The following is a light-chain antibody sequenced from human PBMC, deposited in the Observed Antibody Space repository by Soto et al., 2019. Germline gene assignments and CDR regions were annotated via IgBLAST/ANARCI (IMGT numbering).Light chain of an antibody. CDR1: QDISNR. CDR3: QQYDNLSYT. Sequence: DVQMTQSPSSLSASVGDRVTITCQASQDISNRLNWFQLKPGKAPKLLIYDASNLQTGVPSRFSGSGSGTDFTFTISSLQPEGIAAYYCQQYDNLSYTFGQGTKVEIK. V-gene: IGKV1-33*01. CDR2: DAS. J-gene: IGKJ2*01.